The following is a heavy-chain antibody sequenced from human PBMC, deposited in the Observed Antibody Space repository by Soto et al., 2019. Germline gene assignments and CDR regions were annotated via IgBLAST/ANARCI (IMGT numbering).Heavy chain of an antibody. CDR2: ISAYNGNT. Sequence: QVQLVQSGAEVKKPGASVKVSCKASGYTFTSYGISWVRQAPGQGLEWMGWISAYNGNTDYAQKLQGRVTMTTDTSTSTAYTELRSLRSDDTALYYCARQVVVVAATRGVYYYYMDVWGKGTTVTVSS. J-gene: IGHJ6*03. CDR3: ARQVVVVAATRGVYYYYMDV. V-gene: IGHV1-18*01. D-gene: IGHD2-15*01. CDR1: GYTFTSYG.